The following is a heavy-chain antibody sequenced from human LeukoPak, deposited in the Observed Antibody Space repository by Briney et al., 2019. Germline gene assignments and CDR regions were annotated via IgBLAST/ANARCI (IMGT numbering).Heavy chain of an antibody. CDR2: IKEDGSEK. D-gene: IGHD3-10*01. J-gene: IGHJ5*02. CDR3: ARGITMVRGNGWFDP. V-gene: IGHV3-7*01. Sequence: GGSLRLSCAASGFTFSNYWMSWVRQAPGKGLEWVANIKEDGSEKYYVDSVKGRFTISRDNAKKSLYLQMNSLRAEDTAVYYCARGITMVRGNGWFDPWGQGTLVTVSS. CDR1: GFTFSNYW.